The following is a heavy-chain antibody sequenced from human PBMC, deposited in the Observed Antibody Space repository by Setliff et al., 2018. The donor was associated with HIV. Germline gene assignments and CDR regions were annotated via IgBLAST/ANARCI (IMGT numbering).Heavy chain of an antibody. V-gene: IGHV7-4-1*02. CDR2: INTNTGNP. J-gene: IGHJ4*02. Sequence: ASVKVSCKASGYTFTRYAMNWVRQAPGQGLEWMGWINTNTGNPTYAQGFTGRFVFSLDTSASTAYLQISSVKAEDTAMYYCARDFGRTLDYWGRGTLVTVSS. CDR1: GYTFTRYA. D-gene: IGHD3-3*01. CDR3: ARDFGRTLDY.